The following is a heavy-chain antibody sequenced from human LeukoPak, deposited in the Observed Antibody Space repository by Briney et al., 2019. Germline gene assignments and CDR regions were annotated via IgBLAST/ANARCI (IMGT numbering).Heavy chain of an antibody. CDR3: ARRTTGSGPFQH. V-gene: IGHV1-69*04. CDR2: IIPILGIA. CDR1: GGTFSSYA. Sequence: ASVKVSCKASGGTFSSYAISWVRQAPGQGLEWMGRIIPILGIANYAQKFQGRVTITADKSTSTAYMELSSLRSEDTAVYYCARRTTGSGPFQHWGQGTLVTVSS. J-gene: IGHJ1*01. D-gene: IGHD3-10*01.